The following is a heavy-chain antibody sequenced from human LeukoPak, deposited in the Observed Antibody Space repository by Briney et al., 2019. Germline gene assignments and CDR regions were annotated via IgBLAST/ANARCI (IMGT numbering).Heavy chain of an antibody. Sequence: SETLSLTCTVSGGSISTSNYYWSWIRQPPGKGLEWIGEINHSGSTNYNPSLKSRVTISVDTSKNQFSLKLSSVTAADTAVYYCARGTVRAGDYWGQGTLVTVSS. J-gene: IGHJ4*02. CDR2: INHSGST. D-gene: IGHD3-10*01. CDR3: ARGTVRAGDY. V-gene: IGHV4-39*07. CDR1: GGSISTSNYY.